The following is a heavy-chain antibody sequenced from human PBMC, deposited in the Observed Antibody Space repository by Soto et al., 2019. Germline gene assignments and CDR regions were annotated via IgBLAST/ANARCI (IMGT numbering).Heavy chain of an antibody. CDR1: GGSISSSSYY. Sequence: SETLSLTCTVSGGSISSSSYYWGWIRQPPGKGLEWIGSIYYSGSTYYNPSLKSRVTISVDTSKNQFSLKLSSVTAADTAVYYCARRGRRGYSGYDSRHGRYFDYWGQGTLVTVSS. J-gene: IGHJ4*02. V-gene: IGHV4-39*01. D-gene: IGHD5-12*01. CDR2: IYYSGST. CDR3: ARRGRRGYSGYDSRHGRYFDY.